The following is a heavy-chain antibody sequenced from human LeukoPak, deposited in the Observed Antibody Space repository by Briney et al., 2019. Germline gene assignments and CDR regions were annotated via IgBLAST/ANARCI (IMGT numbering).Heavy chain of an antibody. CDR2: INHSGST. Sequence: SETLSLTCAVYGGSFSGYYWSWIRQPPGKGLEWIGEINHSGSTNYNPSLKSRVIISVDTSKNQFSLKLSSVTAADTAVYYCARGRSGRSTSCSNFDYWGQGTLVTVSS. V-gene: IGHV4-34*01. CDR1: GGSFSGYY. J-gene: IGHJ4*02. CDR3: ARGRSGRSTSCSNFDY. D-gene: IGHD2-2*01.